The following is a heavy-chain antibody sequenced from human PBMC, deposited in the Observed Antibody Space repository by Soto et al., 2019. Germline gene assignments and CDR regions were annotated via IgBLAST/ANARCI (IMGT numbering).Heavy chain of an antibody. CDR3: ARVPAGATGLFDY. D-gene: IGHD1-26*01. Sequence: PSETLSLTCTVSGGSVSSGSYYWSWIRQPPGKGLEWIGYIYYSGSTNYNPSLKSRVTMSVDTSKNQFSLKLSSVTAADTAVYYCARVPAGATGLFDYWGQGTLVTVSS. CDR2: IYYSGST. CDR1: GGSVSSGSYY. V-gene: IGHV4-61*01. J-gene: IGHJ4*02.